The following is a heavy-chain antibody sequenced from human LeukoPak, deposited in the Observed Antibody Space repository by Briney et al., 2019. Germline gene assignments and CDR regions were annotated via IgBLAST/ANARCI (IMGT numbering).Heavy chain of an antibody. CDR3: ARERRSSIAAPVDI. Sequence: PSETLSLTCTVSGGSISSGGYYWSWIRQPPGKGLEWIGYIYHSGSTYYNPSLKSRVTISVDRSKNQFSLKLSSVTAADTAVYYCARERRSSIAAPVDIWGQGTMVTVSS. D-gene: IGHD6-6*01. J-gene: IGHJ3*02. CDR2: IYHSGST. CDR1: GGSISSGGYY. V-gene: IGHV4-30-2*01.